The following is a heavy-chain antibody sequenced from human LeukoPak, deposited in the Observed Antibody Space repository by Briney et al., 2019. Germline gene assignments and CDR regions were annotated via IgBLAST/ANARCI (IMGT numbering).Heavy chain of an antibody. Sequence: RTSETLSLTCTVSGGSISSSSYYWGWIRQPPGKGLEWIGSIYYSGSTYYNPSLKSRVTISVDTSKNQFSLKLSSVTAADTAVYYCARQSSYGSGSEGGYWGQGTLVTVSS. CDR2: IYYSGST. CDR1: GGSISSSSYY. J-gene: IGHJ4*02. V-gene: IGHV4-39*07. D-gene: IGHD3-10*01. CDR3: ARQSSYGSGSEGGY.